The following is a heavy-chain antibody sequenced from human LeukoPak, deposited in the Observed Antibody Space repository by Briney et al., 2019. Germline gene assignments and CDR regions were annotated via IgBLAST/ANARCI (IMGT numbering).Heavy chain of an antibody. J-gene: IGHJ4*02. D-gene: IGHD2-15*01. CDR2: IWYDGSNK. CDR1: GFTFSSYG. Sequence: PGRSLRLSCAASGFTFSSYGMHWARQAPTKGLEWVAVIWYDGSNKYYADSVKGRFTISRDNSKNTLYLQMNSLSAEDTAVYYCARDLGYCSGGSCVAGYWGQGTLVTVSS. V-gene: IGHV3-33*01. CDR3: ARDLGYCSGGSCVAGY.